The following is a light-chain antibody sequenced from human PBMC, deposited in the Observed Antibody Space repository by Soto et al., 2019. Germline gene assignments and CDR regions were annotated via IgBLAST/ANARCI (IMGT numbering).Light chain of an antibody. Sequence: ALQMTQSPSSLSASVGDRVTITCRASQDIGNDLGWYQQKPGKAPKLLIYAASSLQSGVPSRFSGSGSGTDFTLSISTLQPEDFATYYCLQDYNYPWTFGQGTKVEIK. CDR3: LQDYNYPWT. CDR2: AAS. V-gene: IGKV1-6*01. J-gene: IGKJ1*01. CDR1: QDIGND.